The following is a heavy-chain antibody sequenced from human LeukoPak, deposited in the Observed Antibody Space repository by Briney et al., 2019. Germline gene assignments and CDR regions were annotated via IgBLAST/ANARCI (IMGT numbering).Heavy chain of an antibody. CDR2: IYYSGST. CDR1: GGSISSYY. D-gene: IGHD5-18*01. Sequence: SETLSLTCTVSGGSISSYYWSWIRQPPGKGLEWIGYIYYSGSTNYNPSLKSRVTISVDTSKNQFSLKLSSVTAADTAVYYCARSSRGGYSYGYYYGMDVWGKGTTVTVSS. V-gene: IGHV4-59*01. J-gene: IGHJ6*04. CDR3: ARSSRGGYSYGYYYGMDV.